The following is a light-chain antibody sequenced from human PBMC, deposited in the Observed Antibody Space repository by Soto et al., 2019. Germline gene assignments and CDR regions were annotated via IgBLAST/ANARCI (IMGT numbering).Light chain of an antibody. CDR2: GAS. J-gene: IGKJ1*01. CDR3: QHYGSTWT. Sequence: EIVLTQSPGTLSLSPGERATLSCRASQSVSSSYLAWYQLKPGQAPSLLIYGASSRATGIPDRFGGSGSGTAFSLTIGRLEPEGFAVYYCQHYGSTWTFGQGTKVEIK. CDR1: QSVSSSY. V-gene: IGKV3-20*01.